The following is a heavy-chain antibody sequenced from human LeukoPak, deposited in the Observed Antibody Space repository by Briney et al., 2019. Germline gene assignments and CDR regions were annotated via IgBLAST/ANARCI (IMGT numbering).Heavy chain of an antibody. J-gene: IGHJ5*02. CDR2: INGRGDNT. CDR3: AKDRVSPGFNWFDP. Sequence: PGGSLRLSCAASGVIISSYAMSWVRQAPGKGLEWVSAINGRGDNTYYADFVKGRFTISSDNSKSTVYLQMNSLRTEDTAVYYCAKDRVSPGFNWFDPWGQGTLVTVSS. CDR1: GVIISSYA. V-gene: IGHV3-23*01. D-gene: IGHD2/OR15-2a*01.